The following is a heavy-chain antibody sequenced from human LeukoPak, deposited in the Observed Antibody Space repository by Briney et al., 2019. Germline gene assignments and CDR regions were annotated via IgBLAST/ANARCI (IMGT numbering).Heavy chain of an antibody. CDR3: AKDRSRMGYNWFDP. CDR2: IRYDGSNK. Sequence: GGSLRLSWAASGFTFSNYGMHWVRQAPGKGLEWVAFIRYDGSNKYYADSVKGRFTISRDNSKNTLYLQMNSLRAEDTAVYYCAKDRSRMGYNWFDPWGQGTLVTVSS. J-gene: IGHJ5*02. D-gene: IGHD2-15*01. CDR1: GFTFSNYG. V-gene: IGHV3-30*02.